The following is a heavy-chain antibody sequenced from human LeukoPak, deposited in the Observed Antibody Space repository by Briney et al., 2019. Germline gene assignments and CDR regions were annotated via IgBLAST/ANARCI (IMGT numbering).Heavy chain of an antibody. CDR2: IYYSGST. V-gene: IGHV4-59*11. CDR3: ARGSRVYDFWSGYYTNYYMDV. CDR1: GGSISSHY. J-gene: IGHJ6*03. Sequence: SETLSLTCTVSGGSISSHYWSWIRQPPGKGLEWIGYIYYSGSTNYNPSLKSRVTISVDTSKNQFSLKLSSVTAADTAVYYCARGSRVYDFWSGYYTNYYMDVWGKGTTVTVSS. D-gene: IGHD3-3*01.